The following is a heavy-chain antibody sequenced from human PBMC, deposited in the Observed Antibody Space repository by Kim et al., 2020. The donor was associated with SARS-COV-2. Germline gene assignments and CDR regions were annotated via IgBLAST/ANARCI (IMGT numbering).Heavy chain of an antibody. J-gene: IGHJ6*02. CDR3: AREIVSYYGMDV. V-gene: IGHV3-30*01. D-gene: IGHD1-26*01. Sequence: KYYAKSVKGRFTISRDNSKNTLYLQMNSLRAEDTAVYYCAREIVSYYGMDVWGQGTTVTVSS. CDR2: K.